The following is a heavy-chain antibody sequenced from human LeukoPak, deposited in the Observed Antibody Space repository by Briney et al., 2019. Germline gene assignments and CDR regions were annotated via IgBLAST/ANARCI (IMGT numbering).Heavy chain of an antibody. CDR1: GYSFTSYW. CDR2: IYPGDSDT. V-gene: IGHV5-51*01. D-gene: IGHD5-18*01. Sequence: GESLKIFCKGSGYSFTSYWIGWVRQMPGKGLEWMGIIYPGDSDTRYSPSFQGQVTISADKSINTAYLQWSSLKASDTAMYYCARHQGYNYGYVDYWGQGTLVTVSS. CDR3: ARHQGYNYGYVDY. J-gene: IGHJ4*02.